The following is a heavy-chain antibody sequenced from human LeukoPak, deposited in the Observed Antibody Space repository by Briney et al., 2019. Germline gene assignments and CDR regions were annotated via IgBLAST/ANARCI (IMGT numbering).Heavy chain of an antibody. J-gene: IGHJ5*02. CDR1: GFIYNTYA. CDR2: IDNSGDYT. V-gene: IGHV3-23*01. CDR3: GKQFSSSWQFDP. Sequence: PGGSLRPSCAVSGFIYNTYAMTWVRKAPGKGLEWVSSIDNSGDYTYYADSVKGRFTISRDNSRNTMYLQMSSLRVEDTALYYCGKQFSSSWQFDPRGQGTLVTVSS. D-gene: IGHD6-13*01.